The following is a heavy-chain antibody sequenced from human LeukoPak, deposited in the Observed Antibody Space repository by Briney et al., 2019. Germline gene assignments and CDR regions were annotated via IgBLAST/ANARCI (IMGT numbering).Heavy chain of an antibody. CDR1: GFSFSNYG. V-gene: IGHV3-23*01. CDR2: IADET. J-gene: IGHJ4*01. CDR3: ERDPSDYEWQRGWYRDF. Sequence: GGSLRLSCAASGFSFSNYGMSWFRQARGKGLEWVSTIADETHYADSVRGRFTIFRDNSKSTLALHMSNLRVEDTAVYYCERDPSDYEWQRGWYRDFWGRGSQVTVSS. D-gene: IGHD6-19*01.